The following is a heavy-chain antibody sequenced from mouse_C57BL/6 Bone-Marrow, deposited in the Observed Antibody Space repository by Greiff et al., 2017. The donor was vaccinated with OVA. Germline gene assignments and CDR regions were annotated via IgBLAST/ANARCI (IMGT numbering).Heavy chain of an antibody. J-gene: IGHJ4*01. D-gene: IGHD1-1*01. V-gene: IGHV5-4*01. Sequence: EVQRVESGGGLVKPGGSLKLSCAASGFTFSSYAMSWVRQTPEKRLEWVATISDGGSYTYYPDNVKGRFTISRDNAKNNLYLQMSHLKSEDTAMYYCAREGGSSYPYAMDYWGQGTSVTVSS. CDR3: AREGGSSYPYAMDY. CDR1: GFTFSSYA. CDR2: ISDGGSYT.